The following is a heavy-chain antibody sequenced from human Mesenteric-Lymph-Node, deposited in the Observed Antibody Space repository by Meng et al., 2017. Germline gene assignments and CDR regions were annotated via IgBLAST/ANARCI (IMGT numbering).Heavy chain of an antibody. CDR2: INSDGSST. Sequence: GESLKISCAASGFTFSSYWMHWVRQAPGKGLVWVSRINSDGSSTSYADSVKGRFTISRNNAKNTLYLQMNSLRAEDTAVYYCAREPAPYYDFWSGYYIAGAFDIWGQGTMVTVSS. CDR3: AREPAPYYDFWSGYYIAGAFDI. CDR1: GFTFSSYW. J-gene: IGHJ3*02. V-gene: IGHV3-74*01. D-gene: IGHD3-3*01.